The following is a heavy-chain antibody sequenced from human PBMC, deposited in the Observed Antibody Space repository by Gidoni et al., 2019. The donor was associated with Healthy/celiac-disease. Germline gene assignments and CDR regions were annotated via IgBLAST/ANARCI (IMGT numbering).Heavy chain of an antibody. D-gene: IGHD4-17*01. CDR1: GFTFSSYA. CDR3: VRHGDYGDYFDY. Sequence: EVQLLESGGGLVQPGGSLRLSCAASGFTFSSYAMSWVRQAPGKGLEWVSAISGSGGSTYYADSVKGRFTISRDNSKNTLYLQMNSLRAEDTAVYYCVRHGDYGDYFDYWGQGTLVTVSS. J-gene: IGHJ4*02. V-gene: IGHV3-23*01. CDR2: ISGSGGST.